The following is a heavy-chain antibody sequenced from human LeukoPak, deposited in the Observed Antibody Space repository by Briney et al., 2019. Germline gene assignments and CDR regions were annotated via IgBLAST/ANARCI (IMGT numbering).Heavy chain of an antibody. J-gene: IGHJ5*02. Sequence: PGGSLRLSCAASGFTFSGYSMAWVRQAPGKGLEWVTAKQHDASNKYYADSVKGRFTISRDDPNNTLYLQMNSLRSEDTAVYYCARIGAGFSYGGGFDPWGQGALVTVSS. CDR3: ARIGAGFSYGGGFDP. D-gene: IGHD5-18*01. CDR1: GFTFSGYS. CDR2: KQHDASNK. V-gene: IGHV3-30*03.